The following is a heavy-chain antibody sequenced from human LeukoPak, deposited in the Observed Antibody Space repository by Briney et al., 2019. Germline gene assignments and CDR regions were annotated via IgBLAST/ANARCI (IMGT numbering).Heavy chain of an antibody. V-gene: IGHV3-23*01. Sequence: GGSLRLSCAASGFTFSSYDMSWVRQAPGKGLEWVSAISGSGGTTYYADSVKGRFTISRDNSKNTLHLQMNSLRAEDTAVYYCAKDTASSWWYFDPWGRGTLVTVSS. D-gene: IGHD5-18*01. CDR2: ISGSGGTT. CDR3: AKDTASSWWYFDP. CDR1: GFTFSSYD. J-gene: IGHJ2*01.